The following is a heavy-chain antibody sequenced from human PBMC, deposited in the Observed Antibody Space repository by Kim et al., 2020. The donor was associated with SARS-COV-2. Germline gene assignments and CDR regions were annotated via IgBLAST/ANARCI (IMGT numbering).Heavy chain of an antibody. D-gene: IGHD3-3*01. V-gene: IGHV3-23*01. CDR3: AKDSGVVIPYYVDY. Sequence: ADSVKGRLTIARDNSKNRMYLQMNSLRAEDTAVYYCAKDSGVVIPYYVDYWGQGTLVTVSS. J-gene: IGHJ4*02.